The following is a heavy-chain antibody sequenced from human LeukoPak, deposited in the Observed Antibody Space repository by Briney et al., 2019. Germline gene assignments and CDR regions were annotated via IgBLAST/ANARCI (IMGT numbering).Heavy chain of an antibody. V-gene: IGHV3-21*01. CDR1: GFTFSSYE. Sequence: GGSLRLSCAASGFTFSSYEMNWVRQAPGKGLEWVSSISSSTSHIYYADSVKGRVTISRDNAKNSLYLQMNSLRAEDTAVYYCARAYCSSTSCNYYFDYWGQGTLVTVSS. D-gene: IGHD2-2*01. CDR2: ISSSTSHI. CDR3: ARAYCSSTSCNYYFDY. J-gene: IGHJ4*02.